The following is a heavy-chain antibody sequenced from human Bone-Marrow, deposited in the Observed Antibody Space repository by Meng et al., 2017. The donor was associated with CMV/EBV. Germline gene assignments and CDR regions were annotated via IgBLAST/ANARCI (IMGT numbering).Heavy chain of an antibody. D-gene: IGHD2-8*02. J-gene: IGHJ4*02. CDR2: IYSGGSST. V-gene: IGHV3-23*03. CDR3: AKRFSFGGVIDH. Sequence: GGSLRLSCAASGFTFSSYAMSWVRQAPGKGLEWVSVIYSGGSSTYYADSVKGRFTISRDNSNNTLYLQMDSLRAEDTAVYFCAKRFSFGGVIDHWGQGTLVTVSS. CDR1: GFTFSSYA.